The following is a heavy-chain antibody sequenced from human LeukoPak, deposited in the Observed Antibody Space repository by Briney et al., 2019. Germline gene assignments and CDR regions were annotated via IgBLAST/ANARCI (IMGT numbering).Heavy chain of an antibody. CDR3: ARGGGYAWDY. CDR1: GFTFTAYW. V-gene: IGHV3-7*01. CDR2: IKQDGSEK. J-gene: IGHJ4*02. Sequence: GGSLRLSCATSGFTFTAYWMNWVRQAPGKGLEWVANIKQDGSEKYYVDSVKGRFTISRDNARNSLYLQMNSLRADDTAVYYCARGGGYAWDYWGQGTLVTVSS. D-gene: IGHD5-12*01.